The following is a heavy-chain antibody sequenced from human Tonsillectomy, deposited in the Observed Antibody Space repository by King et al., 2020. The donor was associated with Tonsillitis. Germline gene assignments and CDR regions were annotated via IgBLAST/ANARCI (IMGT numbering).Heavy chain of an antibody. J-gene: IGHJ6*03. V-gene: IGHV3-15*01. D-gene: IGHD3-9*01. CDR2: IKSKTDGGTT. CDR3: MGGYDILTGYYTLYYMDV. Sequence: DVQLVESGGGLVKPGGSLRLSCAASGFTFSNVWMSWVRQAPGKGLEWVGRIKSKTDGGTTDYAAPVKGRFTISRDDSKNTLYLQMNSLKTEDTAVYYCMGGYDILTGYYTLYYMDVWGKGTTVTVSS. CDR1: GFTFSNVW.